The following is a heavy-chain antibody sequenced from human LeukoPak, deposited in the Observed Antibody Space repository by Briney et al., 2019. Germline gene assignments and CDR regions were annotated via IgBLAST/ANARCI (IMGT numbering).Heavy chain of an antibody. CDR1: GFIFSSFT. CDR3: ARVAMIVAKPYDN. V-gene: IGHV3-21*01. D-gene: IGHD3-22*01. CDR2: ISSSSRYI. Sequence: GGSLRLSCAASGFIFSSFTMNWIRQAPGKGLEWVSSISSSSRYIHYADSVKGRFTISRDNAQNSLYLQMSSLRAEDTAVYFCARVAMIVAKPYDNWGQGTLVTVSS. J-gene: IGHJ4*02.